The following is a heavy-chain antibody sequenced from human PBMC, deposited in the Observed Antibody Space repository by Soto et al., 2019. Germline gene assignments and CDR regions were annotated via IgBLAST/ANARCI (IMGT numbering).Heavy chain of an antibody. CDR3: VRSFLGVGDALDI. Sequence: GGSLRLSCAASAFAFRDYYMSWNRQAPGKGLEWVAYISNGGITVYYADSVKGRFTISRDNARNSMSLQMKSLRVDDTAVYYCVRSFLGVGDALDIWGEGTTVTVSS. CDR2: ISNGGITV. CDR1: AFAFRDYY. J-gene: IGHJ3*02. V-gene: IGHV3-11*01. D-gene: IGHD2-15*01.